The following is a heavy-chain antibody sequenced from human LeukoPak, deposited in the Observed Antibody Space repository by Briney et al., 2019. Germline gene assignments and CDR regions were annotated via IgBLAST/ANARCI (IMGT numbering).Heavy chain of an antibody. CDR2: ISGSGGST. Sequence: PGGSLRLSCAASGFTFSSYAMSWVRQAPGKGLEWVSAISGSGGSTYYADSVKGRFTISRDNSKNTLYLQMNSLRAEDTAVYYCAKTPYLYYDFWSGYYNYYYYYMDVWGKGTTVTVSS. J-gene: IGHJ6*03. V-gene: IGHV3-23*01. D-gene: IGHD3-3*01. CDR3: AKTPYLYYDFWSGYYNYYYYYMDV. CDR1: GFTFSSYA.